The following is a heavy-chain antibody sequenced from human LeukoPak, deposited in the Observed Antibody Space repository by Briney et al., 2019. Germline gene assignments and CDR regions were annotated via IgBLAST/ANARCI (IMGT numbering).Heavy chain of an antibody. CDR2: ISYDGSNK. Sequence: GGSLRLSCAASGFTVSSNYMSWVRQAPGKGLEWVAVISYDGSNKYYADSVKGRFTISRDNSKNTLYLQMNSLRAEDTAVYYCAKDPGYRGYYYYGMDVWGQGTTVTVSS. V-gene: IGHV3-30*18. CDR3: AKDPGYRGYYYYGMDV. CDR1: GFTVSSNY. D-gene: IGHD1-1*01. J-gene: IGHJ6*02.